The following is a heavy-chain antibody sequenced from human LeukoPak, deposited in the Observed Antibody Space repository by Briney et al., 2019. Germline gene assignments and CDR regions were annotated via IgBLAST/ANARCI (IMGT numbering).Heavy chain of an antibody. Sequence: GGSLRLSCSASGFTFSSYWMSWVRQAPGKGLEWVANIKQDGSEKYYVDSVKGRFTISRDNATNSLYLQMNSLRAEDTAVYYFARYRGYDILTGYCFDYWGQGTLVTVSS. D-gene: IGHD3-9*01. CDR3: ARYRGYDILTGYCFDY. J-gene: IGHJ4*02. V-gene: IGHV3-7*01. CDR2: IKQDGSEK. CDR1: GFTFSSYW.